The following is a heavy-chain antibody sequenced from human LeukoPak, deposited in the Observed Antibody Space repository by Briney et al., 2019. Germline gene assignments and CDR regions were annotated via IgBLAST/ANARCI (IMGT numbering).Heavy chain of an antibody. CDR2: IYSGGST. CDR3: AKDRVTGGATYFDS. V-gene: IGHV3-66*01. CDR1: GFTVSSNY. D-gene: IGHD1-26*01. Sequence: GGSLRLSCAASGFTVSSNYMSWVRQAPGKGLEWVSVIYSGGSTYYADSVKGRFTISRDNSKNTLYLQMNSLRAEDTAVYYCAKDRVTGGATYFDSWGQGTLVTVSS. J-gene: IGHJ4*02.